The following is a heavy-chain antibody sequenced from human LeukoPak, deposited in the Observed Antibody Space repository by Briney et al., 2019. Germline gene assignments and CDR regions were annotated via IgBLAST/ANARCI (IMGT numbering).Heavy chain of an antibody. Sequence: GGSLRLSCAASGFIFSRYSMNWVRQAPGKGLEWVSSISDGGFFIYYADYVKGRFTISRDNSNNTLFVHMNSLRAEDTAVYYCAKVRSGSANWALRIFDNWGQGTLVTVSS. D-gene: IGHD1-1*01. V-gene: IGHV3-23*01. CDR1: GFIFSRYS. J-gene: IGHJ4*02. CDR3: AKVRSGSANWALRIFDN. CDR2: ISDGGFFI.